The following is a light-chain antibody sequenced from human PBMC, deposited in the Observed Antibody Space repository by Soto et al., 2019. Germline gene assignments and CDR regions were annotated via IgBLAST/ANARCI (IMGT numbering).Light chain of an antibody. CDR2: HNA. V-gene: IGLV1-40*01. Sequence: QSVLTQPPSVTGAPGQRVTISCTGSSSNIGAGYDVHWYQQLPGTAPKLLVYHNANRPSGVPDRFSGSKSGTSASLSITGLQAEDEADYYCQSYDSSLSVYVFGTGTKVTVL. CDR1: SSNIGAGYD. J-gene: IGLJ1*01. CDR3: QSYDSSLSVYV.